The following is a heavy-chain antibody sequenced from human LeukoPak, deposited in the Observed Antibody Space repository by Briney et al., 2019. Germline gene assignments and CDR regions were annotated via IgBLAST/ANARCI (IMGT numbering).Heavy chain of an antibody. J-gene: IGHJ4*02. Sequence: ASVKVSCKASGYTFTGYFMHWVRQAPGQGLEWMGRINLNSGGTYYAQNFQGRVTMTRDTSISTAYVELSRLTSDDTAVYYCARDLSSTSNWEFDYWGQRTLVTVSS. CDR1: GYTFTGYF. D-gene: IGHD1-26*01. CDR2: INLNSGGT. CDR3: ARDLSSTSNWEFDY. V-gene: IGHV1-2*06.